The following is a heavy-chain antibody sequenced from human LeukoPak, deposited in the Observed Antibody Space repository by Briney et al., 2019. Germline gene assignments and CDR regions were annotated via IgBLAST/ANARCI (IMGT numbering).Heavy chain of an antibody. CDR3: AKAGQPGYSSSEGINAFDI. Sequence: ASVKVSCKASGYTFTSYYMHWVRQAPRQGLEWMGIINPSGGSTSYAQNFQGRVTMTRDMSTSTVYLEVSSLRSEDTAVYYCAKAGQPGYSSSEGINAFDIWGQGTMVTVSS. D-gene: IGHD6-13*01. CDR1: GYTFTSYY. J-gene: IGHJ3*02. CDR2: INPSGGST. V-gene: IGHV1-46*01.